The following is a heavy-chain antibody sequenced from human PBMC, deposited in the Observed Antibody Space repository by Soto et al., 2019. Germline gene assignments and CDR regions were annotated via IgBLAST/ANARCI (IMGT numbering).Heavy chain of an antibody. V-gene: IGHV4-30-2*01. CDR3: ARAGYSGYDYVDYFDY. Sequence: PSETLSLTCAVSGGSISSGGYSWSWIRQPPGKGLEWIGYIYHSGSTYYNPSLKSRVTISVDRSKNQFSLKLSSVTAADTAVYYCARAGYSGYDYVDYFDYWGQGTLVTVSS. CDR1: GGSISSGGYS. J-gene: IGHJ4*02. D-gene: IGHD5-12*01. CDR2: IYHSGST.